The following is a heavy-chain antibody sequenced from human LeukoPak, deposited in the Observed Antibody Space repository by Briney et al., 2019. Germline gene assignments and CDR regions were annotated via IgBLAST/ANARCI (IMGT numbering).Heavy chain of an antibody. J-gene: IGHJ4*02. D-gene: IGHD1-26*01. CDR2: ISGSGGST. V-gene: IGHV3-23*01. CDR3: TTVGATRVFDY. Sequence: GGSLRLSCAASGFTFSSYAMSWVRQAPGKGLEWVSAISGSGGSTYYADSVKGRFTISRDNSKNTLYLQMNSLKTEDTAVYYCTTVGATRVFDYWGQGTLVTVSS. CDR1: GFTFSSYA.